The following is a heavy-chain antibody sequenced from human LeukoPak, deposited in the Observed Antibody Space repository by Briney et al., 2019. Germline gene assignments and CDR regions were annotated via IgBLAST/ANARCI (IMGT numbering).Heavy chain of an antibody. D-gene: IGHD3-3*01. CDR1: GFTFSSYA. Sequence: PGGFLRLSCAASGFTFSSYAMHWVRQAPGKGLEWVAVISYDGSNKYYADSVKGRFTISRDNSKNTLYLQMNSLRAEGTAVYYCARAGYDFWSGFDYWGQGTLVTVSS. J-gene: IGHJ4*02. CDR2: ISYDGSNK. CDR3: ARAGYDFWSGFDY. V-gene: IGHV3-30-3*01.